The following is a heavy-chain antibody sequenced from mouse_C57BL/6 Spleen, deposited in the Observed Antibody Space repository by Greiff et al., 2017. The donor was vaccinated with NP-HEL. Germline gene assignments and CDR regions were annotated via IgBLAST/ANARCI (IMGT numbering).Heavy chain of an antibody. V-gene: IGHV5-4*01. CDR1: GFTFSSYA. J-gene: IGHJ3*01. CDR2: ISDGGSYT. CDR3: ARDNCFAY. Sequence: EVMLVESGGGLVKPGGSLKLSCAASGFTFSSYAMSWVRQTPEKRLEWVATISDGGSYTYYPDNVKGRFTISRDNAKNNLYLQMSHLKSEDTAMYYCARDNCFAYWGQGTLVTVSA.